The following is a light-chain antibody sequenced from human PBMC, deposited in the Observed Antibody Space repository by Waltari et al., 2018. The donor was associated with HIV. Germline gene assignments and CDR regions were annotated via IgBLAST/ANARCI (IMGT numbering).Light chain of an antibody. CDR3: QTWDSRTVV. CDR1: QLWETY. CDR2: QDI. Sequence: SYELTQPPSLSVSPGQTASISRSWYQLWETYASWYQQKPGQSPVLVIYQDIKRPSGIPERFSGSNSGNTATLTISGTQAMDEADYYCQTWDSRTVVFGGGTKLTVL. V-gene: IGLV3-1*01. J-gene: IGLJ2*01.